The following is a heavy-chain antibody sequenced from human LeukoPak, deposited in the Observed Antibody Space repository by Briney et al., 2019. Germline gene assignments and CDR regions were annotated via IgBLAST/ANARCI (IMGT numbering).Heavy chain of an antibody. J-gene: IGHJ4*02. D-gene: IGHD3-22*01. Sequence: GGSLRLSCAASGYSFSAYAMTWVRQAPGKGLEWVSSITNGDESTFYADSVKGRFTISRDNSKNTLYLQMNSLRGEDTAVYYCAKPFGVYDSSGSRVFDYWGQGTLVTVSS. CDR1: GYSFSAYA. CDR3: AKPFGVYDSSGSRVFDY. CDR2: ITNGDEST. V-gene: IGHV3-23*01.